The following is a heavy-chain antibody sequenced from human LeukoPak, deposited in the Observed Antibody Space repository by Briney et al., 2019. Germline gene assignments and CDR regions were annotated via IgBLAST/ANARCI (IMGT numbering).Heavy chain of an antibody. CDR3: ARRYNWNSRWFDP. Sequence: SETLSLTCTVSGGSISSSSYYWGWIRQPPGKGLEWIGSIYYSGSTYYNPSLKSRVTISVDTSKNQFSLKLSSVTAADTAVYYRARRYNWNSRWFDPWGQGTLVTVSS. CDR2: IYYSGST. CDR1: GGSISSSSYY. D-gene: IGHD1-7*01. V-gene: IGHV4-39*07. J-gene: IGHJ5*02.